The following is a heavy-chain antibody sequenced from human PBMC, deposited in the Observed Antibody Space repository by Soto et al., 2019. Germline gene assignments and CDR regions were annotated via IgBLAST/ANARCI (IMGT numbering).Heavy chain of an antibody. CDR3: AVLGATTGY. Sequence: QVQLQESGPGLVKPSQTLSLTCTVSVASINTGDYYWSWVRQLPGKGMDWSAYIYYTGSTYYNPSLDSRVAISADTSKNQFSLKVTSVTAADTGVYCCAVLGATTGYWGQGTLVAVSS. CDR1: VASINTGDYY. J-gene: IGHJ4*02. V-gene: IGHV4-31*03. D-gene: IGHD1-26*01. CDR2: IYYTGST.